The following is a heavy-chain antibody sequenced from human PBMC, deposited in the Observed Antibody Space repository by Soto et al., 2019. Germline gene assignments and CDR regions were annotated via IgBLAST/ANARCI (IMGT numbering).Heavy chain of an antibody. J-gene: IGHJ4*02. CDR2: IFYSGNN. Sequence: SPTCTLVSDSRSSNYFSCIRQAPGKGVEWIGYIFYSGNNNYTPSLKRLVTISIDASKNQFSLKMTSMTAADTSVYYCGCLGGYRGSSIEYWGQGAQVTVSS. CDR3: GCLGGYRGSSIEY. CDR1: SDSRSSNY. D-gene: IGHD2-15*01. V-gene: IGHV4-59*01.